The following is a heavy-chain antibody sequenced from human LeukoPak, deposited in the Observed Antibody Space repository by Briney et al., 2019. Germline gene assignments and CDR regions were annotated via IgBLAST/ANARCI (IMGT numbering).Heavy chain of an antibody. CDR2: FDPEDGET. V-gene: IGHV1-24*01. CDR3: ATRSFIAVLSTFDY. J-gene: IGHJ4*02. D-gene: IGHD6-19*01. Sequence: ASVTVSCKVSGYTLTELSMHWVRQAPGKGLEWMGGFDPEDGETIYAQKFQGRVTLTEDTSTDTAYMELSSLRSEDTAVYYCATRSFIAVLSTFDYWGQGTLVTVSS. CDR1: GYTLTELS.